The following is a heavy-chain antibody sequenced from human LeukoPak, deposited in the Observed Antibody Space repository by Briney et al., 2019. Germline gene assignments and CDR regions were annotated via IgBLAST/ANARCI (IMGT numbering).Heavy chain of an antibody. V-gene: IGHV4-59*01. Sequence: SETLSLTCTVSGGSISSYYWSWIRQPPGKGLEWIGYIYYSGSTNYNPSLKSRVTISVDTSKNQFSLKLSSVTAADTAVYYCARVGAYYYYGMDVWGQGTTVTVSS. D-gene: IGHD3-16*01. CDR3: ARVGAYYYYGMDV. CDR1: GGSISSYY. CDR2: IYYSGST. J-gene: IGHJ6*02.